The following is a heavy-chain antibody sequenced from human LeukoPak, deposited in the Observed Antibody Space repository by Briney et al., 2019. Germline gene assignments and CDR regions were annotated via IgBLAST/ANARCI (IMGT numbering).Heavy chain of an antibody. J-gene: IGHJ4*02. D-gene: IGHD5-24*01. CDR2: IYYSGST. CDR3: ARDRDGYNSLDY. Sequence: SETLSLTCTVSGGSISSYYWKWIRQPPGKGLEWIGYIYYSGSTNYNPSLKSRVTISVDTSKNQFSLKLSSVTAADTAVYYCARDRDGYNSLDYWGQGTLVTVSS. CDR1: GGSISSYY. V-gene: IGHV4-59*01.